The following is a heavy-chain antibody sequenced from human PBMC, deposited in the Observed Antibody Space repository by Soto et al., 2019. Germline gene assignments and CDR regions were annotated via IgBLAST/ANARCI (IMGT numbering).Heavy chain of an antibody. CDR3: AKVPYVLRFLEWSPADYYMDV. J-gene: IGHJ6*03. Sequence: PGGSLRLSCAASGFTFSSYAMSWVRQAPGKGLEWVSAISGSGGSTYYADSVKGRFTISRDNSKNTLYLQMNSLRAEDTAVYYCAKVPYVLRFLEWSPADYYMDVWGKGTTVTVSS. CDR2: ISGSGGST. D-gene: IGHD3-3*01. V-gene: IGHV3-23*01. CDR1: GFTFSSYA.